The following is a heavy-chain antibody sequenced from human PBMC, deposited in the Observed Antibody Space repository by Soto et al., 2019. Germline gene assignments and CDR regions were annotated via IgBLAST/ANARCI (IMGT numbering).Heavy chain of an antibody. J-gene: IGHJ2*01. D-gene: IGHD2-15*01. V-gene: IGHV4-34*01. CDR1: GGSFSGYY. CDR3: ARGGAYCSGGSCYSSSRAFGYFDL. CDR2: INHSGST. Sequence: QVQLQQWGAGLLKPSETLSLTCAVYGGSFSGYYWSWIRQPPGKGLEWIGEINHSGSTNYNPSLKSRVTISVDTSKNQFSLKLSSVTAADTAVYYCARGGAYCSGGSCYSSSRAFGYFDLWGRGTLVTVSS.